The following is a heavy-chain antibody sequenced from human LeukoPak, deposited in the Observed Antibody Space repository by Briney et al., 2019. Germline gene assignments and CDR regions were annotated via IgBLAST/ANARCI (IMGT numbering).Heavy chain of an antibody. D-gene: IGHD2/OR15-2a*01. Sequence: PGGSLRPSCAASGFTFNNYAMIWVRQAPGKGLEWVSLISGTGNSIYYADSVKGRFTISRDNSKNTLFLQMNSLRAEDTAVYYCVKEPGNISAGYWGPGTLVTVSS. V-gene: IGHV3-23*01. CDR1: GFTFNNYA. J-gene: IGHJ4*02. CDR3: VKEPGNISAGY. CDR2: ISGTGNSI.